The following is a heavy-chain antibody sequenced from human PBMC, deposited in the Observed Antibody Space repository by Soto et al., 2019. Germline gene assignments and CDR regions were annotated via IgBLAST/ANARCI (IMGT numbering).Heavy chain of an antibody. CDR2: IYYSGST. Sequence: SETLSLTCTVSGGSISSYYWSWIRQPPGKGLEWIGYIYYSGSTNYNPSLKSRVTISVDTSKNQFSLKLSSVTAADTAVYYCARVPSITIFGVVTRHYYCMDVWGKGTTVTVSS. V-gene: IGHV4-59*01. CDR3: ARVPSITIFGVVTRHYYCMDV. D-gene: IGHD3-3*01. J-gene: IGHJ6*03. CDR1: GGSISSYY.